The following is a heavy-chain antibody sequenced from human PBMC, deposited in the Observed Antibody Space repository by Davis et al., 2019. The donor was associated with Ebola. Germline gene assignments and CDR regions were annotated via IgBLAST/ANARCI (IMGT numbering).Heavy chain of an antibody. CDR2: ITSDGSST. CDR3: TRDQDGTGATSDY. CDR1: GFTFSTYW. Sequence: GESLKISCAASGFTFSTYWTHWVRQVPGKGLVWVSRITSDGSSTFYADSVKGRFTISRDNAKNTLYLQMNSLRAEDTAVYYCTRDQDGTGATSDYWGQGTLVTVSS. D-gene: IGHD1-26*01. J-gene: IGHJ4*02. V-gene: IGHV3-74*01.